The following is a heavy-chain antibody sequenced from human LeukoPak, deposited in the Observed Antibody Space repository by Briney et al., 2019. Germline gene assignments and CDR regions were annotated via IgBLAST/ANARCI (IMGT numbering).Heavy chain of an antibody. Sequence: ASVKVSCKTSGFTFSTSAVQWVRQARGQRLEWIGWIIVGSGATNYAQSLQGRFTITRDMSTNTAYMELSSLGSEDSAVYYCAAELYGVYTDCCTFHLWGQGTLVTASS. CDR2: IIVGSGAT. CDR3: AAELYGVYTDCCTFHL. D-gene: IGHD4-17*01. CDR1: GFTFSTSA. V-gene: IGHV1-58*01. J-gene: IGHJ3*01.